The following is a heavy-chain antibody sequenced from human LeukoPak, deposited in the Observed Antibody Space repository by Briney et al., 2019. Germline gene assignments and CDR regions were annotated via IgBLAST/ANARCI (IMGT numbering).Heavy chain of an antibody. V-gene: IGHV1-8*02. Sequence: ASVKVSCKASGYTFTSYDINWVRQATGQGLEWMGWMNPNSGNTGNAQKFQGRVTMTRNTSISTAYMELSSLRSEDTAVYYCARVFPSYYYDSSGPTDYWGQGTLVTVSS. CDR1: GYTFTSYD. J-gene: IGHJ4*02. D-gene: IGHD3-22*01. CDR3: ARVFPSYYYDSSGPTDY. CDR2: MNPNSGNT.